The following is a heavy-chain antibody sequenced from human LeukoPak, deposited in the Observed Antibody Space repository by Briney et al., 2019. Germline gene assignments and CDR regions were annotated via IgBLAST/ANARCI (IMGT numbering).Heavy chain of an antibody. D-gene: IGHD3-10*01. J-gene: IGHJ4*02. CDR1: GFTFSSYW. CDR3: ARAFPYYYGSGSSYYFDY. CDR2: INSDGSST. Sequence: GGSLRLSCAASGFTFSSYWMHWVRHAPGKGLVWVSRINSDGSSTSYADSVKGRFTISRDNAKNTLYLQMNSLRAEDTAVYYCARAFPYYYGSGSSYYFDYWGQGTLVTVSS. V-gene: IGHV3-74*01.